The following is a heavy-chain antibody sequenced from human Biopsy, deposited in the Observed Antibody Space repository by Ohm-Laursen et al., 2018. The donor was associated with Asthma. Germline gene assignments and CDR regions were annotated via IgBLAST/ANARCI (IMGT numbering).Heavy chain of an antibody. D-gene: IGHD7-27*01. V-gene: IGHV4-39*01. CDR2: ISYTGSA. CDR3: ARHWDWGSFFDY. Sequence: GTLSLTCPVSGGSMSSSSYCWGWIRQPPGKGLEWMGSISYTGSAYHNPSLKSRVTISVDTSKNHFSLKLSSVTAADTAVYYCARHWDWGSFFDYWGQGAPVTVSS. J-gene: IGHJ4*02. CDR1: GGSMSSSSYC.